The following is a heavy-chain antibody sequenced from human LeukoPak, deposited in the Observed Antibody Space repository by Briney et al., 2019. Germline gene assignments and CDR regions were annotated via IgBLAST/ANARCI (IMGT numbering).Heavy chain of an antibody. Sequence: GGSLRLSCAASGFTLSSYSMNWVRQAPGKGLEWVSYISSSSSTIYYTGSVQGRFTISRDNAKNSLYLQMNSLRAEDTAVYYCAKGPRIAAPEYFQHWGQGTLVTVSS. CDR3: AKGPRIAAPEYFQH. CDR2: ISSSSSTI. D-gene: IGHD6-25*01. V-gene: IGHV3-48*04. J-gene: IGHJ1*01. CDR1: GFTLSSYS.